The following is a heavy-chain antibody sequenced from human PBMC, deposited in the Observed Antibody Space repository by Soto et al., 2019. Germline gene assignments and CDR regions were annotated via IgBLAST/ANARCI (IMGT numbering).Heavy chain of an antibody. V-gene: IGHV4-34*01. J-gene: IGHJ5*02. D-gene: IGHD3-10*01. Sequence: QVQLQQWGAGLLKASETLSLTCAVYGGSFSDYYWSWIRQPPGKGLEWIGEINHSGSTNYNPSLKSRVTISVDTSKNQFSLKLSSVTAADTAVYYRAREGRYYASGRFWWFDPWGQGTLVTVSS. CDR3: AREGRYYASGRFWWFDP. CDR2: INHSGST. CDR1: GGSFSDYY.